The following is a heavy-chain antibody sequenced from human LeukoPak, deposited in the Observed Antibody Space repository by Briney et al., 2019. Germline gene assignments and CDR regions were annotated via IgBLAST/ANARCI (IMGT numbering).Heavy chain of an antibody. CDR3: AKEGYSRGYYSYYYMDV. D-gene: IGHD6-13*01. Sequence: AGGSLRLSCAASGFTFSDYYMSWIRQAPGKGLEWVSYMSTSDSPIYYTDSVKGRFTISRDNSKNTLYVQMNSLRAEDTAVYYCAKEGYSRGYYSYYYMDVWGKGTTVTVSS. V-gene: IGHV3-11*04. J-gene: IGHJ6*03. CDR2: MSTSDSPI. CDR1: GFTFSDYY.